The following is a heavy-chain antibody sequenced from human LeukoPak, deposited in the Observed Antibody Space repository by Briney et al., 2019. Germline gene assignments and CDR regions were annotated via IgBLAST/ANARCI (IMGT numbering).Heavy chain of an antibody. CDR2: ISSTGATI. J-gene: IGHJ4*02. Sequence: PGGSLRLSCAASGFTFSSNGMNWVRQAPGKGLDFIAYISSTGATIYYADSLKGRFTISRDTARNSLYLQMNSLRDEDTAVYFCARANSLMVRGVISYFDSWGQGTLVTVSS. CDR1: GFTFSSNG. CDR3: ARANSLMVRGVISYFDS. D-gene: IGHD3-10*01. V-gene: IGHV3-48*02.